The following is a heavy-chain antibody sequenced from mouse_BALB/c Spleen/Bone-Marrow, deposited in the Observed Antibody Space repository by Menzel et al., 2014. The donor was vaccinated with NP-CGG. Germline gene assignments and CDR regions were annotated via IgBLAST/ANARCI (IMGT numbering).Heavy chain of an antibody. V-gene: IGHV14-4*02. CDR2: IDPENGDT. D-gene: IGHD2-10*02. J-gene: IGHJ2*01. Sequence: VQLQQPGAELVRSGASVKLSCTASGFNIKDYYMHWVKQRPEQGLEWIGWIDPENGDTEYAPKLQGKATMTADTSSNTAYLQLSSLTSEDTAVYYCNEGYGNYGYWGQGTTLTVSS. CDR3: NEGYGNYGY. CDR1: GFNIKDYY.